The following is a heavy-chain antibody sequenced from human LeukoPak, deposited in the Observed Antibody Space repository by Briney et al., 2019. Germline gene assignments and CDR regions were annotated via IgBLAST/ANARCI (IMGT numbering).Heavy chain of an antibody. CDR1: GYTFTNYY. CDR2: INPSGGST. Sequence: ASVRVSCKASGYTFTNYYIHWARQAPGRGLEWMGIINPSGGSTSYAQRFQGRVTMTSDTSTSTVYMDLSSLTSEDTAVYYCARDRGSGWFPDDYWGQGTLVTVAS. D-gene: IGHD6-19*01. CDR3: ARDRGSGWFPDDY. V-gene: IGHV1-46*01. J-gene: IGHJ4*02.